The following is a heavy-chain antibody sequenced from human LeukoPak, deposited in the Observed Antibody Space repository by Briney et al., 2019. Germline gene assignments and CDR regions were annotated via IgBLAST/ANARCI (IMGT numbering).Heavy chain of an antibody. J-gene: IGHJ4*02. CDR2: ISAYNGNT. CDR1: GYSFTTYG. D-gene: IGHD5-18*01. Sequence: ASVKVSCKASGYSFTTYGFSWVRQAPGQGLEWMGWISAYNGNTNYAQRLQGRVTMTTDTSTSTVYMELRSLRSDDTAVYYCARVGYSYGFYYFDYWGQGTLVTVSS. CDR3: ARVGYSYGFYYFDY. V-gene: IGHV1-18*01.